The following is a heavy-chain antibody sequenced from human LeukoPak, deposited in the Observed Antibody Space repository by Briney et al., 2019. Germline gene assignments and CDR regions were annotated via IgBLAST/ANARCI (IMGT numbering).Heavy chain of an antibody. CDR2: IYTSGST. Sequence: PSETLSLTCTVSGGSISSYYWSWIRQPAGKGLEWIGRIYTSGSTNYNPSLKSRVTMSVDTSKNQFSLKLSSVTAADTAVYYCARGVITMVRGVIGYCDYFMDVWGKGATVTVSS. D-gene: IGHD3-10*01. J-gene: IGHJ6*03. V-gene: IGHV4-4*07. CDR3: ARGVITMVRGVIGYCDYFMDV. CDR1: GGSISSYY.